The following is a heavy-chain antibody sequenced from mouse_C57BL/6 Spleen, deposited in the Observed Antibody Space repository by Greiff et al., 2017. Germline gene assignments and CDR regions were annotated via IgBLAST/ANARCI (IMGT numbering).Heavy chain of an antibody. CDR1: GYAFSSSW. D-gene: IGHD2-4*01. V-gene: IGHV1-82*01. CDR3: ARSGDDDGWFAY. Sequence: QVQLQQSGPELVKPGASVKISCKASGYAFSSSWMNWVKQRPGKGLEWIGRLYPGNGDTNYNGKVKGKATLTADKSSSTAYMQLSSLTSEYSAVYFCARSGDDDGWFAYWGQGTLVTVSA. CDR2: LYPGNGDT. J-gene: IGHJ3*01.